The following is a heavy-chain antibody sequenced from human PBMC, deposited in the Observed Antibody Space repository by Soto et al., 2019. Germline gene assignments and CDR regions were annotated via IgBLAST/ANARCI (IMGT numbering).Heavy chain of an antibody. D-gene: IGHD3-3*01. CDR1: GGSISSSSYY. J-gene: IGHJ4*02. CDR3: ARQLGDDFWSGYGFDY. CDR2: IYYSGST. Sequence: SETLSLTCTVSGGSISSSSYYWGWIRQPPGKGLEWIGSIYYSGSTYYNPSLKSRVTISVDTSKNQFSLKLSSVTAADTAVYYCARQLGDDFWSGYGFDYWGQGTLVTVSS. V-gene: IGHV4-39*01.